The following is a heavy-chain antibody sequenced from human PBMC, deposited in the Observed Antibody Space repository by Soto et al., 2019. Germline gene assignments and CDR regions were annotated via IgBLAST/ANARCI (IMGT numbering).Heavy chain of an antibody. D-gene: IGHD1-7*01. Sequence: QLQLQESGPGLVKPSETLSLTCTVSGGSISSSSYYWGWIRQPPGKGLEWIGSIDYSGSTYYNPSLKRRVTISGATSKNQFSLKLSSVTAADTAVYYCARRPMSDELELPGRDACDIGGQGTMVTFSS. CDR1: GGSISSSSYY. J-gene: IGHJ3*02. CDR2: IDYSGST. V-gene: IGHV4-39*01. CDR3: ARRPMSDELELPGRDACDI.